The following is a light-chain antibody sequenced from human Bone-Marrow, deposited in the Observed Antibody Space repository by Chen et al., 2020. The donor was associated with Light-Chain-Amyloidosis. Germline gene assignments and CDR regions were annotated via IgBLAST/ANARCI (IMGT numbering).Light chain of an antibody. Sequence: SYVLTQPSSVSVAPGQTATLACGVNNIGASSVHWYHQTPGQAPLLVVYDDSDRPSGIPERLSGSNSGNTATLTISRVEAGDEADYYCQVWDRSSDRPVFGGGTKLTVL. CDR1: NIGASS. J-gene: IGLJ3*02. CDR3: QVWDRSSDRPV. CDR2: DDS. V-gene: IGLV3-21*02.